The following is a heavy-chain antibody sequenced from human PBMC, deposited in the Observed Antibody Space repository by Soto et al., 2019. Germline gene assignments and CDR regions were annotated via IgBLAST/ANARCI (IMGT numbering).Heavy chain of an antibody. J-gene: IGHJ4*02. CDR3: ATLNGYDY. CDR1: GFPFSSHW. D-gene: IGHD5-12*01. V-gene: IGHV3-74*01. CDR2: IDTTGTSS. Sequence: EVRLVESGGGLVQPGGSLRLSCAASGFPFSSHWLQWVRQVPGRGLVWVSRIDTTGTSSIYADSVRGRFTVSRDNAKDTLYLHMSSLRAEDTAVYYCATLNGYDYWGQGTLVTVSS.